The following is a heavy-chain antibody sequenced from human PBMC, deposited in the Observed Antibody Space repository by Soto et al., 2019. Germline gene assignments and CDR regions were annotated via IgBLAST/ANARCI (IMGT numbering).Heavy chain of an antibody. CDR1: GYSFTSYW. D-gene: IGHD6-13*01. Sequence: PGESLKISCKGSGYSFTSYWISWVRQMPGKGLEWMGRIDPSDSYTNYSPSFQGHVTISADKSISTAYLQWSSLKASDTAMYYCARLPGYSLRYYYYGMDVWGQGTTVTVSS. CDR2: IDPSDSYT. V-gene: IGHV5-10-1*01. CDR3: ARLPGYSLRYYYYGMDV. J-gene: IGHJ6*02.